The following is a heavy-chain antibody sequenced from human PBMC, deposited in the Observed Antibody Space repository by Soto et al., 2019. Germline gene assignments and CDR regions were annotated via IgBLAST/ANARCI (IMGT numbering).Heavy chain of an antibody. CDR2: IYYGGTT. V-gene: IGHV4-59*08. CDR3: ARLGNYYQSLDP. CDR1: GDSFSPNY. J-gene: IGHJ5*02. Sequence: SETRSRTGTVSGDSFSPNYLSLLRQFPGKGLEWVGNIYYGGTTSYNPSLKSRVTISLETSKNQFSLRLTSVTAADTAVYYCARLGNYYQSLDPWGPGTLVTVSS. D-gene: IGHD3-10*01.